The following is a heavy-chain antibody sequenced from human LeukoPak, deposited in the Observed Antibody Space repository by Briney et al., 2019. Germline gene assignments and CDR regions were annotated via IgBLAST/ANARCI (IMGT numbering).Heavy chain of an antibody. V-gene: IGHV3-23*01. CDR1: EFTFSSYA. Sequence: GGSLRLSCVGSEFTFSSYAMNWVRQAPGKGLEWVSSFSSSDDATYYADSVKGRFIISRDNSRNTLFLQMNSLRAEDTAVYYCAKGRHSSARDDFDYWGQGTLVTVSS. CDR3: AKGRHSSARDDFDY. CDR2: FSSSDDAT. J-gene: IGHJ4*02. D-gene: IGHD6-19*01.